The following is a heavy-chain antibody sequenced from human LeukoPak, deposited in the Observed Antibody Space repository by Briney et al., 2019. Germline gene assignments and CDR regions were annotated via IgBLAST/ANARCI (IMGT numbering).Heavy chain of an antibody. Sequence: PSETLSLTCAVYGGSLRGYYWSWIRQPPGKGLEWIGEINHSGSTNYNPSLKSRVTISVDTSKNQFSLKLSSVTAADTAVYYCARSRVRDAFDIWGQGTMVTVSS. V-gene: IGHV4-34*01. CDR3: ARSRVRDAFDI. CDR1: GGSLRGYY. CDR2: INHSGST. J-gene: IGHJ3*02.